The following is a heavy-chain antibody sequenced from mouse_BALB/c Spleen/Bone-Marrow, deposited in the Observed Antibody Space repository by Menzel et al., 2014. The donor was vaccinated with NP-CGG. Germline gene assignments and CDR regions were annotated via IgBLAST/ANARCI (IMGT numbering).Heavy chain of an antibody. CDR2: ISYSGST. J-gene: IGHJ2*01. CDR1: GYSITSDYA. CDR3: ARQRELGRRYFDY. V-gene: IGHV3-2*02. Sequence: ESGPGLVKPSQSLSLTCTVTGYSITSDYAWNWIRQFPGNKLEWMGYISYSGSTSYNPSLKSRISITRDTSKNQFFLQLNSVTTEDTATYYCARQRELGRRYFDYWGQGTTLTVSS. D-gene: IGHD4-1*01.